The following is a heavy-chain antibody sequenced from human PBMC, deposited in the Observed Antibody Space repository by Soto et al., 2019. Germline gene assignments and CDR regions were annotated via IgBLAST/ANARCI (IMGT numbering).Heavy chain of an antibody. V-gene: IGHV4-30-4*01. CDR1: GGSISSGDYY. D-gene: IGHD3-10*01. CDR3: ARSIWFGELLGYLTADNWFDP. J-gene: IGHJ5*02. Sequence: SETLSLTCTVSGGSISSGDYYWSWIRQPPGKGLEWIGYIYYSGSTYYNPSIKSRVTISVDTSKNQFSLKLSSVTAADTAVYYCARSIWFGELLGYLTADNWFDPWGQGTLVTVSS. CDR2: IYYSGST.